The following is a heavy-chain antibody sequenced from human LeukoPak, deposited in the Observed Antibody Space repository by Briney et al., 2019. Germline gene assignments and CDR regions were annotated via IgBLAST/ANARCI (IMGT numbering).Heavy chain of an antibody. Sequence: PGGSLRLSCAASGFTFSSYAMTWARQAPGKGLEWVSVISGSGADASYADSVKGRFTISRDNSKNTLYLQMSSLRAEDTAVYYCARESFGNYDRRARYFDYWGQGTLVTVSS. CDR1: GFTFSSYA. CDR3: ARESFGNYDRRARYFDY. CDR2: ISGSGADA. V-gene: IGHV3-23*01. D-gene: IGHD3-22*01. J-gene: IGHJ4*02.